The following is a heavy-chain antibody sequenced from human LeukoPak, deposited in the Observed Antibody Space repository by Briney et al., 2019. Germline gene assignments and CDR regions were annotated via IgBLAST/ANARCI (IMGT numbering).Heavy chain of an antibody. J-gene: IGHJ4*02. D-gene: IGHD3-10*01. CDR2: IYYSGST. CDR3: ARLHWPGAGGY. CDR1: GGSISSSSYY. V-gene: IGHV4-39*01. Sequence: SETLSLTCTVSGGSISSSSYYWGWIRQPPGKGLEWIGSIYYSGSTYYNPSLKSRVTISVDTSKNQFSLKLSSVTAADTAVYYCARLHWPGAGGYWGQGTLVTVSS.